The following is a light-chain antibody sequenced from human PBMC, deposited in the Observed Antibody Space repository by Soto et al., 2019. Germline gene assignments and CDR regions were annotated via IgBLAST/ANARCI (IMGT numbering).Light chain of an antibody. CDR2: LGS. CDR3: IQPLQSWT. CDR1: QSLLHSNGYNY. J-gene: IGKJ1*01. V-gene: IGKV2-28*01. Sequence: DIVMTQSPLSLPVTPGEPASISCRSSQSLLHSNGYNYLDWYLQKPGQSPQLLIYLGSNRASGVPDRFSGSGSGTDFTLKISRVEAEDVGVYYCIQPLQSWTFGQGTKVEI.